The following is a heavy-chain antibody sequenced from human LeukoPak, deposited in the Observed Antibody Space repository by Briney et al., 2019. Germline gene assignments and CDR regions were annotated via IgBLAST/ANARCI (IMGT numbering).Heavy chain of an antibody. CDR2: MNPNSGNT. Sequence: ASVKVSCKASGYTFTSYDINWVRQATGQGLEWMGWMNPNSGNTGYAQKFQGRVTMTRNTSLSTAYMELSSLRSEDTAVYYCARRDTLIYYYGMDVWGQGTTVTVSS. D-gene: IGHD5-18*01. CDR3: ARRDTLIYYYGMDV. J-gene: IGHJ6*02. V-gene: IGHV1-8*01. CDR1: GYTFTSYD.